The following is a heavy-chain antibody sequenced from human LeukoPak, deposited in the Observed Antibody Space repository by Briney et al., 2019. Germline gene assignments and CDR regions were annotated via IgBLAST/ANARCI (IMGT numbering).Heavy chain of an antibody. D-gene: IGHD3-3*01. CDR3: AREHYDFYGMDV. CDR2: IYYSGSA. J-gene: IGHJ6*02. Sequence: SETLSLTCTVSGGSISSYYWSWIRQPPGKGLEWIGYIYYSGSANYNPSLKSRVTISVDTSKNQFSLKLNSVTAADTAVYYCAREHYDFYGMDVGGQGTTVTVSS. CDR1: GGSISSYY. V-gene: IGHV4-59*01.